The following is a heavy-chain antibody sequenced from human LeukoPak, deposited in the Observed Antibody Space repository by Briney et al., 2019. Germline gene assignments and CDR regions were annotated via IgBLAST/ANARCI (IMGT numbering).Heavy chain of an antibody. CDR1: GGSISGSSYY. V-gene: IGHV4-39*01. CDR3: ARHSSFFSPLYP. J-gene: IGHJ5*02. Sequence: PSETLSLTCAVSGGSISGSSYYWGWIRQPPGKVLEWIGSIYSGSTYYNPSLKSRLTISVDTSKNQFSLKLSSVTAADAAVYYCARHSSFFSPLYPWGQGTLVTVSS. D-gene: IGHD1-26*01. CDR2: IYSGST.